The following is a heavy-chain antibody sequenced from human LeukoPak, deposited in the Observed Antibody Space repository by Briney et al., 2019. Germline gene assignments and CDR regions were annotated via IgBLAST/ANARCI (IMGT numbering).Heavy chain of an antibody. CDR3: ARDQYYYDSSGYYPIYYYYYMDV. V-gene: IGHV3-53*01. Sequence: GGSLRLSCAASGFTVSSNYMSWVRQAPGKGQEWVSVIYSGGSTYYADSVKGRFTISRDNSKNTLYLQMNSLRAEDTAVYYCARDQYYYDSSGYYPIYYYYYMDVWGKGTTVTVSS. J-gene: IGHJ6*03. CDR2: IYSGGST. CDR1: GFTVSSNY. D-gene: IGHD3-22*01.